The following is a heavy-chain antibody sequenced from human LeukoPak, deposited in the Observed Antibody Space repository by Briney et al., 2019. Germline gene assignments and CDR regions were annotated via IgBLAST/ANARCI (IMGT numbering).Heavy chain of an antibody. D-gene: IGHD6-13*01. Sequence: GGSLRLSCAASGFTFSSYAMSWVRQAPGKGLEWVSAISGSGGSTYHADSVKGRFTISRDNSKNTLYLQMNSLRAEDTAVYYCANTRGAAAGTGWFDPRGQGTLVTVSS. V-gene: IGHV3-23*01. CDR2: ISGSGGST. CDR3: ANTRGAAAGTGWFDP. J-gene: IGHJ5*02. CDR1: GFTFSSYA.